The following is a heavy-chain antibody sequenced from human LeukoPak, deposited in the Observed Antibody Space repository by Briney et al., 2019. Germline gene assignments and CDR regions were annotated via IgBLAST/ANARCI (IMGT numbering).Heavy chain of an antibody. CDR1: GGSISSGGYS. D-gene: IGHD3-3*01. J-gene: IGHJ5*02. V-gene: IGHV4-30-2*01. CDR3: ARGVTIFGVATNWFDP. Sequence: SETLSLTCAVSGGSISSGGYSWSWIRQPPGKGLEWIGYIYHSGSTYYNPSLKSRVTISVDRSKNQFSLKLSSVTAADTAVYYCARGVTIFGVATNWFDPLGPGNPGHRLL. CDR2: IYHSGST.